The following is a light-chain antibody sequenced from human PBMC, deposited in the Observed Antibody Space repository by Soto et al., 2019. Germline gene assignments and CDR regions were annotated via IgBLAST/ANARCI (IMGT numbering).Light chain of an antibody. V-gene: IGKV1-8*01. CDR3: QQYYSYPGT. CDR1: QGISSY. Sequence: AIRMTHSPSSLSASTGDRVTITCRASQGISSYLAWYQQKPGKAPKLLIYAASTLQSGVPSRFSGSGSGTDFTLTISCLQSEDFATYYCQQYYSYPGTFGQGTKVDIK. J-gene: IGKJ1*01. CDR2: AAS.